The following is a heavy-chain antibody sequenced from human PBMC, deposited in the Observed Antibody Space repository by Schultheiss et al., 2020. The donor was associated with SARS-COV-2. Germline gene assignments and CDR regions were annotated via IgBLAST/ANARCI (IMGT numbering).Heavy chain of an antibody. CDR1: GGTFSSYA. V-gene: IGHV1-69*13. Sequence: SVKVSCKASGGTFSSYAISWVRQAPGQGLEWMGGIIPMSGTANYAQKFQGSVTITADESTSTAYMELSSLRSEDTAVYYCARKVGEDRPGGYFDYWGQGTLVTVSS. CDR2: IIPMSGTA. CDR3: ARKVGEDRPGGYFDY. D-gene: IGHD1-26*01. J-gene: IGHJ4*02.